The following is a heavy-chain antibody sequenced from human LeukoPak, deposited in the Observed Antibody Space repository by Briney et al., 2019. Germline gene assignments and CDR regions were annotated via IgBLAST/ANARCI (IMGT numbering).Heavy chain of an antibody. CDR1: GGTFSSYT. CDR3: ASDYYDSSGYPPKYDH. V-gene: IGHV1-69*10. Sequence: GASVKVSCKASGGTFSSYTISWVRQAPGQGLEWMGWIIPILGIANYAQKFQGRVTITADKSTSTAYMELSSLRSEDTAVYYCASDYYDSSGYPPKYDHWGQGTLVTVSS. CDR2: IIPILGIA. J-gene: IGHJ4*02. D-gene: IGHD3-22*01.